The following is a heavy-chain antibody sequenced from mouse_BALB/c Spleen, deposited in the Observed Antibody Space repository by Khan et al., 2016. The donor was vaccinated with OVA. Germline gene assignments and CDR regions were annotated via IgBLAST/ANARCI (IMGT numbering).Heavy chain of an antibody. Sequence: VQLKESGAELVRPGALVKLSCKASGFNIKDYYMHWVKQRPEQGLVWIGRIDPENGDTIYDPKFQGKASITSDTSPNTAYLQLSSLTSEDTAVYYCARDGYSPWFAYWGQGTLGTVSA. V-gene: IGHV14-1*02. D-gene: IGHD2-3*01. CDR2: IDPENGDT. CDR3: ARDGYSPWFAY. J-gene: IGHJ3*01. CDR1: GFNIKDYY.